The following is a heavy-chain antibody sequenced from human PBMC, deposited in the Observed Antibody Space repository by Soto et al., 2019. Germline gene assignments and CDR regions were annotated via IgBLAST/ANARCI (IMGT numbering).Heavy chain of an antibody. CDR1: GFTFGNYW. CDR3: ARGGLEPFDH. Sequence: SLRLSCAASGFTFGNYWMHWVRQAPGKGLVWVSRISDYGRINYADSVKDRFIISRDDARSELYLQLNGLRVEDTATYYCARGGLEPFDHWGPGALVTVSS. CDR2: ISDYGRI. D-gene: IGHD1-1*01. J-gene: IGHJ4*02. V-gene: IGHV3-74*01.